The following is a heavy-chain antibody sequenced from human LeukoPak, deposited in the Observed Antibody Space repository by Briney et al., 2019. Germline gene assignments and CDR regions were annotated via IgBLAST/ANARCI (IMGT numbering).Heavy chain of an antibody. CDR1: GYSISSGYY. J-gene: IGHJ4*02. V-gene: IGHV4-38-2*02. D-gene: IGHD6-19*01. CDR2: IYYSGST. Sequence: SETLSLTCTVSGYSISSGYYWAWIRQPPGKGLEWIGSIYYSGSTYYNPSLKSRVTISVDTPKNQFSLKLSSVTAADTAVYYCARLGGSSGLTLDYWGQGTLVTVSS. CDR3: ARLGGSSGLTLDY.